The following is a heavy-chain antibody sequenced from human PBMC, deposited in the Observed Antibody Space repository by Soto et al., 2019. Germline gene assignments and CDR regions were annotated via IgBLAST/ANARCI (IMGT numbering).Heavy chain of an antibody. J-gene: IGHJ6*02. Sequence: ASVKVSCKASGYTCTSYYMHCVRQAPLQWLEWMGIINPSGGSTSYAQKFQGRVTMTRDTSTSTVYMELSSLRSEDTAVYYCARDFDSSGSRYYYYGMDVWGQGTTVTVSS. CDR2: INPSGGST. D-gene: IGHD3-22*01. V-gene: IGHV1-46*01. CDR3: ARDFDSSGSRYYYYGMDV. CDR1: GYTCTSYY.